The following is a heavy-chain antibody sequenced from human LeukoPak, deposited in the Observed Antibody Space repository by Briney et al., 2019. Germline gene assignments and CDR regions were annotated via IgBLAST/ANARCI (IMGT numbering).Heavy chain of an antibody. J-gene: IGHJ3*01. CDR3: ARSEALDRSSGWYED. CDR2: IYYSGST. CDR1: GGSISRGDYY. D-gene: IGHD6-19*01. Sequence: PSETLSLTCTVSGGSISRGDYYWSWIRQPPGKGLERIGYIYYSGSTYYNPSLKSRVTISVDTSKNQFSLKLSSVTAADTAVYYCARSEALDRSSGWYEDWGQGTRVTVSS. V-gene: IGHV4-30-4*08.